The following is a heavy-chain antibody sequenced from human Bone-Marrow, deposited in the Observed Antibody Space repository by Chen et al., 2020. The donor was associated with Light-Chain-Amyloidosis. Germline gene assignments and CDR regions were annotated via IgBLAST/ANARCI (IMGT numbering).Heavy chain of an antibody. D-gene: IGHD5-12*01. Sequence: EVQLEQSGPDVKKPGESLKISCKGSGYTFPNYWIGWVRQMPGKGLEWMGVIYPDDSDARYSPSFEGQVTISADKSITTAYLQWRSLKASDTAMYYCARRRDGYNFDYWGQGTLVTVS. CDR2: IYPDDSDA. J-gene: IGHJ4*02. CDR3: ARRRDGYNFDY. V-gene: IGHV5-51*01. CDR1: GYTFPNYW.